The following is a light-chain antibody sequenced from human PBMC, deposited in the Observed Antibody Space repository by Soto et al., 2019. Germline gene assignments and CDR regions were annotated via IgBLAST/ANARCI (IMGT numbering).Light chain of an antibody. V-gene: IGLV2-11*01. Sequence: QSALTQPRSVSGSPGQSVTISCTGTSSDVGGYNYVSWYQQHPGKAPNLMIYDVTKRPSGVPDRFSGSKSGNTASLTISGLQAEDDADYYCCSFAGRYTWVFGGGTKVTVL. J-gene: IGLJ3*02. CDR3: CSFAGRYTWV. CDR2: DVT. CDR1: SSDVGGYNY.